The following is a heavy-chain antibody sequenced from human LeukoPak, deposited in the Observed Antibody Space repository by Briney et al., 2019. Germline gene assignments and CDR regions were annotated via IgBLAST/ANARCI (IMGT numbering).Heavy chain of an antibody. CDR3: AKDLVLFFGDT. D-gene: IGHD3-10*01. V-gene: IGHV3-23*01. Sequence: GGSLRLSCAASGSTFSSYPMNWVRQAPGKGLECVATIVSDGFNSYYTDSVKGRFAISRDNSKQTIYLQMNSLRAEDTAVYYCAKDLVLFFGDTRGQGTLVTVSS. CDR2: IVSDGFNS. J-gene: IGHJ5*02. CDR1: GSTFSSYP.